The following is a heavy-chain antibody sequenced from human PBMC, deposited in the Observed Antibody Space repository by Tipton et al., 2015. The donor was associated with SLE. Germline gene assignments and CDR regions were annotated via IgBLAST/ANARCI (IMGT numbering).Heavy chain of an antibody. CDR1: GGSFSGYY. Sequence: TLSLTCAVYGGSFSGYYWSWIRQPPGKGLEWIGEINHSGSTNYNPSLKSRVTISVDTSKNQFSPKLSSVTAADTAVYYCARHYGSRYFDCWGQGTLVTVSS. CDR2: INHSGST. D-gene: IGHD1-26*01. V-gene: IGHV4-34*01. CDR3: ARHYGSRYFDC. J-gene: IGHJ4*02.